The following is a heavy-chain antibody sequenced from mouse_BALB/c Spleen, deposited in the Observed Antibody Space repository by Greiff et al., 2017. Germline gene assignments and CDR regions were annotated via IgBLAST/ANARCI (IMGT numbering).Heavy chain of an antibody. D-gene: IGHD2-1*01. CDR3: ARSPYGNYNFDY. J-gene: IGHJ2*01. CDR2: INPNNGGT. Sequence: VQLQQSGPELVKPGASVKVSCKASGYAFTSYNMYWVKQSHGKSLEWIGYINPNNGGTSYNQKFKGKATLTVDKSSSTAYMELRSLTSEDSAVYYCARSPYGNYNFDYWGQGTTLTVSS. CDR1: GYAFTSYN. V-gene: IGHV1-22*01.